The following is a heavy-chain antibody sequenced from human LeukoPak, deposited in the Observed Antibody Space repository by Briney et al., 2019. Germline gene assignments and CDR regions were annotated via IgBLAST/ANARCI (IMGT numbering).Heavy chain of an antibody. J-gene: IGHJ4*02. V-gene: IGHV3-7*01. CDR3: ARGSYSSSY. Sequence: GVLGLSCAASGFTFSSYWMSWVRQAPGKGLEWVANIKQDGSEKYYVDSVKGRFTISRDNAKNSLYLLMNSLRAEVTAVYYCARGSYSSSYWGQGTLVTVSS. D-gene: IGHD6-6*01. CDR1: GFTFSSYW. CDR2: IKQDGSEK.